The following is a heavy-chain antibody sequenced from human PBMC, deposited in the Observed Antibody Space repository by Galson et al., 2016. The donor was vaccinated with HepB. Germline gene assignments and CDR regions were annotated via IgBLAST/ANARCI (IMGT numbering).Heavy chain of an antibody. CDR1: GFVFSETW. V-gene: IGHV3-15*05. Sequence: SLRLSCAASGFVFSETWMNWVRQAPGEGLEWIARIKSQNNGGTREYGAPVKGRFTIPRDDSKKTIYLQMNSLKIEDTAVYFCTADLYRSSAWCNEYWGQGTLVTVSS. J-gene: IGHJ4*02. CDR3: TADLYRSSAWCNEY. D-gene: IGHD6-19*01. CDR2: IKSQNNGGTR.